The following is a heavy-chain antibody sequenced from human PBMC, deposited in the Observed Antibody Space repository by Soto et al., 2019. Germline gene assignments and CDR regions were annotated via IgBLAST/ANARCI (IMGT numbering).Heavy chain of an antibody. J-gene: IGHJ4*02. CDR1: GGSISSGGYS. CDR3: ARVPDY. CDR2: MYHSGST. D-gene: IGHD2-2*01. Sequence: QLQLQESGSGLVKPSQTLSLTCAVSGGSISSGGYSWSWIRQPPGKGLEWIGYMYHSGSTYYNPSLKSRVTTSIDRSKNQFSLKLSSVTAEDTAVYYCARVPDYWGQGILVTVSS. V-gene: IGHV4-30-2*01.